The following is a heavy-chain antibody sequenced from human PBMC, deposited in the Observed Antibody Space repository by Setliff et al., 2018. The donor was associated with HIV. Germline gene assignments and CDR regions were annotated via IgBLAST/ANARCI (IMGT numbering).Heavy chain of an antibody. J-gene: IGHJ2*01. CDR3: ARPPGKWLVLGHWYFDL. Sequence: SETLSLTCAVYGGSFSGFYWNWIRQTPGKGLEWIGSIYYSGSTYHNPSLKSRVTISVDTSKNQFSLKLSSVTAADTAVYYCARPPGKWLVLGHWYFDLWGRGTLVTVSS. CDR2: IYYSGST. V-gene: IGHV4-34*01. CDR1: GGSFSGFY. D-gene: IGHD6-19*01.